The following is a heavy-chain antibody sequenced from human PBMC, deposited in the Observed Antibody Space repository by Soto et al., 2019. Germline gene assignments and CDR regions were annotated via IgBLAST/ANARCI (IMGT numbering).Heavy chain of an antibody. CDR1: GFTFSSYA. D-gene: IGHD2-21*02. V-gene: IGHV3-23*01. CDR2: ISGSGGST. J-gene: IGHJ4*02. Sequence: PGGSLRLSCAASGFTFSSYAMSWVRQAPGKGLEWVSAISGSGGSTYYADSVKGRFTISRDNSKNTLYLQMNSLRAEDTAVYYCAKVKGMVTAIPYFDYWGQGTLVTVSS. CDR3: AKVKGMVTAIPYFDY.